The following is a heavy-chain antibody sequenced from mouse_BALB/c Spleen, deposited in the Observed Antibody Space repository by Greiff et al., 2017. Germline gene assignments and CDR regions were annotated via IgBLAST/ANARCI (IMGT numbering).Heavy chain of an antibody. CDR1: GYSFTGYF. D-gene: IGHD1-1*01. J-gene: IGHJ3*01. V-gene: IGHV1-20*02. CDR3: ARGDGGSPAWFAY. Sequence: VQLQQSGPELVKPGASVKISCKASGYSFTGYFMNWVMQSHGKSLEWIGRINPYNGDTFYNQKFKGKATLTVDKSSSTAHMELRSLASEDSAVYYCARGDGGSPAWFAYWGQGTRVTVSA. CDR2: INPYNGDT.